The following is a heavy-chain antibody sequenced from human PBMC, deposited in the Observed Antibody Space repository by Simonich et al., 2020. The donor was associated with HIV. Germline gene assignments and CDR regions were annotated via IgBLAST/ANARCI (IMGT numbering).Heavy chain of an antibody. CDR1: GGSFIGYY. J-gene: IGHJ1*01. CDR2: INHSGST. CDR3: ARLTAGGLGEYFQH. D-gene: IGHD6-13*01. Sequence: QVQLQQWGAGLLKPSETLSLTCAVYGGSFIGYYWSWIRQPPGKGLEWIGEINHSGSTNYNPSLKSRFTISVDTSKNQFSLKLSSVTAADTAVYYCARLTAGGLGEYFQHWGQGTLVTVSS. V-gene: IGHV4-34*01.